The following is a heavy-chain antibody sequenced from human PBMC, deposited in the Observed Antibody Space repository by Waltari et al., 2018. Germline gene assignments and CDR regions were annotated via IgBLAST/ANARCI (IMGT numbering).Heavy chain of an antibody. CDR1: GYSISSGYY. D-gene: IGHD4-17*01. V-gene: IGHV4-38-2*01. CDR2: IYHSGRT. CDR3: ARRDDYGDPGFDP. Sequence: QVQLQESGPGLVKPSETLSLTCAVSGYSISSGYYWGWIRQPPGKGLAWIGSIYHSGRTYYNPSLKSRVTISVDTSKNQFSLKLSSVTAADTAVYYCARRDDYGDPGFDPWGQGTLVTVSS. J-gene: IGHJ5*02.